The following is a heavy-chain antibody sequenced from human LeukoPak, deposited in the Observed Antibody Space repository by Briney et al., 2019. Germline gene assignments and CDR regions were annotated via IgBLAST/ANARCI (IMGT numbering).Heavy chain of an antibody. J-gene: IGHJ5*02. Sequence: ASVKVSCKASGYTFISYAIHWVRQAPGQRLEWMGWIHGGTGNTKYSQKFQGRVTITRDISANTVYMELSRLRPEDTAVYYCARDITTGTTRFDPWGQGTLVTVSS. CDR3: ARDITTGTTRFDP. V-gene: IGHV1-3*01. CDR1: GYTFISYA. CDR2: IHGGTGNT. D-gene: IGHD1-1*01.